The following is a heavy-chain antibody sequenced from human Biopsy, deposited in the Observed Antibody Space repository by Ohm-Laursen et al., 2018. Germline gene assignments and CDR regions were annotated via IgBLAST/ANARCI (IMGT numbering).Heavy chain of an antibody. CDR1: GGPIDSYY. CDR2: IYFTGRT. CDR3: ASAGYNPDWNFDL. J-gene: IGHJ2*01. D-gene: IGHD5-24*01. Sequence: SETLSLTCTASGGPIDSYYWSWIRQPPGKALEWIGYIYFTGRTSYNPPFKSRLTMSVNTSKKQFPLSLSFLTAADTAVYYCASAGYNPDWNFDLWGRGARVTVSS. V-gene: IGHV4-59*12.